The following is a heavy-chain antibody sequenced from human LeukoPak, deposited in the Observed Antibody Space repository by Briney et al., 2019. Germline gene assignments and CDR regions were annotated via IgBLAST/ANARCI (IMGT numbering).Heavy chain of an antibody. Sequence: GASVNVSCKASGYTFTHYVISWVRPAPGQGLEWMGWISAYNGNTQYAQKLQGRVTMTTDTSTSTAYMELRSLRSDDTAVYYCARDDRSNTWSWFDPWGQGTLVTVSS. CDR1: GYTFTHYV. V-gene: IGHV1-18*01. CDR2: ISAYNGNT. D-gene: IGHD1-1*01. J-gene: IGHJ5*02. CDR3: ARDDRSNTWSWFDP.